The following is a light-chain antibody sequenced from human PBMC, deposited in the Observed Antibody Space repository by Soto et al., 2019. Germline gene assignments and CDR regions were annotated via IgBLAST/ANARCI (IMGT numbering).Light chain of an antibody. Sequence: EIAMTQSPATLSVSPGQRATLPCRASQNVNSNLAWYQQKPGHAPSLLMYNVSTRATGFPARFSGSGSGTEFTLTISSLQSEDSAIYYCQQYNTLNTFGQGTTVDI. J-gene: IGKJ2*01. CDR2: NVS. CDR3: QQYNTLNT. CDR1: QNVNSN. V-gene: IGKV3-15*01.